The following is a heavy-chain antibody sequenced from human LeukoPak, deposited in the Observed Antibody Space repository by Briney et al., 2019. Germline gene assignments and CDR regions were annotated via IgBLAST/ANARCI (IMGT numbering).Heavy chain of an antibody. V-gene: IGHV4-38-2*01. CDR2: IYHSGSP. Sequence: SETLSLTCAVSGYSISSGYYWGWIRQPPGKGLEGIGSIYHSGSPYYNPSLKSRVTISVDTSKNQFSLKLSSVTAADTAVYYCARPPSAVHWYFDLWGRGTLVTVSS. D-gene: IGHD2-2*01. CDR1: GYSISSGYY. J-gene: IGHJ2*01. CDR3: ARPPSAVHWYFDL.